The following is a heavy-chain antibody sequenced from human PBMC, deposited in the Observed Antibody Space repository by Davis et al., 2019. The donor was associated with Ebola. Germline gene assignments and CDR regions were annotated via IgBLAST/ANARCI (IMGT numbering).Heavy chain of an antibody. D-gene: IGHD1-1*01. CDR3: VLRQLTPKFLDY. Sequence: GESLKISCAASGFTVSSKYMSWVRQAPGKGLEWVSIIYSDGDTYSADAVKGRFTISRDTSKNTLNLQMDSLTAEDTAVYYCVLRQLTPKFLDYWGQGTLVTVSS. V-gene: IGHV3-53*01. CDR1: GFTVSSKY. CDR2: IYSDGDT. J-gene: IGHJ4*02.